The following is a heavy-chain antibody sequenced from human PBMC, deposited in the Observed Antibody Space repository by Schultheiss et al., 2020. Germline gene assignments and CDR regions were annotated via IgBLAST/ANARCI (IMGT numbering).Heavy chain of an antibody. CDR1: GFTFISYA. CDR3: ARVGVGGYYFDY. J-gene: IGHJ4*02. Sequence: GGSLRLSCAASGFTFISYAMNWVRQAPGKGLEWVSAISSNGGSTYYADSVKGRFTISRDNSKNTLYLQMNSLRAEDTAVYYCARVGVGGYYFDYWGQGTLVTVSS. D-gene: IGHD3-3*01. CDR2: ISSNGGST. V-gene: IGHV3-64*04.